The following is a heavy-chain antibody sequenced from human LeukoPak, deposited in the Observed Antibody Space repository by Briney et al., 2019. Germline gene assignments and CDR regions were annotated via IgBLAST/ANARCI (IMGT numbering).Heavy chain of an antibody. CDR1: GYTFISYG. V-gene: IGHV1-18*01. Sequence: ASVKVSCKASGYTFISYGISWVRQAPGQGLEWMGWISAYNGNTNYAQKFQGRVTMNKDTSTSTAYMELRSLRSDDTAVYYCARDAYYYDSSGYYYNDYWGQGTLVTVSS. J-gene: IGHJ4*02. CDR3: ARDAYYYDSSGYYYNDY. D-gene: IGHD3-22*01. CDR2: ISAYNGNT.